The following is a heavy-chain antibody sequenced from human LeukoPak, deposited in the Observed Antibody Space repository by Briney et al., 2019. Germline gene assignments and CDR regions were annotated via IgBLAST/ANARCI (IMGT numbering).Heavy chain of an antibody. V-gene: IGHV4-39*01. Sequence: SETLSLTCTVSGGSISSSSYYWGWIRQPPGKGLEWIGSIYYSGSTYYNPSLKSRVTISVDTSKNQFSLKLSSVTAADAAVYYCARHELYSAIGYCSSTSCYTRGALDIWGQGTMVTVSS. CDR2: IYYSGST. J-gene: IGHJ3*02. CDR3: ARHELYSAIGYCSSTSCYTRGALDI. CDR1: GGSISSSSYY. D-gene: IGHD2-2*02.